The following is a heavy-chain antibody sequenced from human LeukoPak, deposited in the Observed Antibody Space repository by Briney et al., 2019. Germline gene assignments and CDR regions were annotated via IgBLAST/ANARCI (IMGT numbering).Heavy chain of an antibody. D-gene: IGHD1-20*01. J-gene: IGHJ4*02. Sequence: SETLSLTCTVSGDSISSSTYSTTYYWGWIRQPPGKGLEWIGSITYSGTTHYNASLKSRVTISVDTSKNQFSLRLSCVTAADTAVYFCARHGGRYNWSPSDWGQGTLVTASS. CDR2: ITYSGTT. V-gene: IGHV4-39*01. CDR3: ARHGGRYNWSPSD. CDR1: GDSISSSTYSTTYY.